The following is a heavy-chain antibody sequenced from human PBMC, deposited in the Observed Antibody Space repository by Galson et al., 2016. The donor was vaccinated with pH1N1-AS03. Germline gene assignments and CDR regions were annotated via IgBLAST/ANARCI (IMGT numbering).Heavy chain of an antibody. V-gene: IGHV3-11*03. CDR2: ISFTSDYR. Sequence: SLRLSCAASGFSLSDYYMTWIRQAPGKGLEWVAYISFTSDYRHYADSVKGRFTISRDNAKDSLYLQMVSLRVEDTAVYYCARARGGEDAWSQDVWGQGTTVTVSS. D-gene: IGHD2-21*01. J-gene: IGHJ6*02. CDR3: ARARGGEDAWSQDV. CDR1: GFSLSDYY.